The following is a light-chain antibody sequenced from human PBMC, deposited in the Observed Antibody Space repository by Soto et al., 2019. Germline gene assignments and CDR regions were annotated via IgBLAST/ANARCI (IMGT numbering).Light chain of an antibody. CDR1: SSDVGGYNY. CDR3: GSYTSSNLWV. V-gene: IGLV2-14*01. J-gene: IGLJ3*02. CDR2: EVS. Sequence: QSALTQSASVSGSPGQSITISCTGTSSDVGGYNYVSWYQQHPGKAPKLMIYEVSNRPSGVSNRFSGSKSGNTASLTISGLQAEDEADYYCGSYTSSNLWVFGGGTKLTVL.